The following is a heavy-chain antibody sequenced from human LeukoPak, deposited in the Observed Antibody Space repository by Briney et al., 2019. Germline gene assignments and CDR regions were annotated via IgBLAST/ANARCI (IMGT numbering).Heavy chain of an antibody. Sequence: PGRSLRLSCAASGFTFDDYAMPWVRQAPGKGLEWVSGISWNSGSIGYADSVKGRFTISRDNAKNSLYLQMNSLRAEDTALYYCAKAGYSSEGVDYWGQGTLVTVSS. J-gene: IGHJ4*02. V-gene: IGHV3-9*01. CDR2: ISWNSGSI. D-gene: IGHD6-19*01. CDR1: GFTFDDYA. CDR3: AKAGYSSEGVDY.